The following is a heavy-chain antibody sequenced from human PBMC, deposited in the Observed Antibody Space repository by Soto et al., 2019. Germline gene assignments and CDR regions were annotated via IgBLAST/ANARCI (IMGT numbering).Heavy chain of an antibody. CDR1: GFTFSSYG. CDR2: ISYDGSNK. V-gene: IGHV3-30*18. CDR3: AKDPSSWRNYYYYGMDA. D-gene: IGHD6-13*01. J-gene: IGHJ6*02. Sequence: GGSLRLSCAASGFTFSSYGMHWVRQAPGKGLEWVAVISYDGSNKYYADSVKGRFTISRDNSKNTLYLQMNSLRAEDTAVYYCAKDPSSWRNYYYYGMDAWGQGTTVT.